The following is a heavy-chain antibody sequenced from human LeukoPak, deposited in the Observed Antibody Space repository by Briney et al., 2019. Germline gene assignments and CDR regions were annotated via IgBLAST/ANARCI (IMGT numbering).Heavy chain of an antibody. D-gene: IGHD2-2*01. CDR3: ASYPPRSSTARDAFDI. CDR2: INPNSGGT. Sequence: ASVKVSCKASGYTFTGYYMHWVRQAPGQGPEWMGWINPNSGGTNYAQKFQGRVTMTRDTSISTAYMELSRLRSDDTAVYYCASYPPRSSTARDAFDIWGQGTMVTVS. V-gene: IGHV1-2*02. J-gene: IGHJ3*02. CDR1: GYTFTGYY.